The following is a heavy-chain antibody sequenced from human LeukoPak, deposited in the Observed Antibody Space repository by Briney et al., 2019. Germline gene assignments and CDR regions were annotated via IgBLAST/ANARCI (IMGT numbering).Heavy chain of an antibody. D-gene: IGHD6-13*01. V-gene: IGHV3-23*01. CDR1: GFTFITYS. J-gene: IGHJ4*02. CDR3: AKSAQYSTTWMGN. CDR2: ISGSGATT. Sequence: PGGSLRLSCAASGFTFITYSMSWVRQAPGKGLEWVSSISGSGATTYYADSVKGRFTISRDNSKSTLYLQINRLRAEDTAVYYCAKSAQYSTTWMGNWGQGSLVTVSS.